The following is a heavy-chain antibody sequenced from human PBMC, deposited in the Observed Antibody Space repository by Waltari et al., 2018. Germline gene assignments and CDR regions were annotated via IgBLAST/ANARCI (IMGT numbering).Heavy chain of an antibody. Sequence: EVQLVESGGGLVQPGGSLRLSCAASGFTFSTYWMHWVRQAPGKGLVLGSHIKTEGSITNYADSVKGRFTISRDNAKNTRLLQMNSLRAEDTAVYYCVLYSSSFLGDCWGQGTLVTVSS. D-gene: IGHD6-13*01. CDR2: IKTEGSIT. J-gene: IGHJ4*02. CDR3: VLYSSSFLGDC. CDR1: GFTFSTYW. V-gene: IGHV3-74*01.